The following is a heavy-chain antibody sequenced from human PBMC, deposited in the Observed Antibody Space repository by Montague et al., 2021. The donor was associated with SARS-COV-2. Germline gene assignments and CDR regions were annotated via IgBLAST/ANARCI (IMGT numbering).Heavy chain of an antibody. CDR1: GGSFSGYY. Sequence: SETLSLTCAVYGGSFSGYYWSWIRQPPGKGQEWIGEINHSGSTNNNPSLKSRVTISIDTSKTQFSLKLSSVTAADTAVYYCARLGNPLRCIASCYGMDVWGQGTTVTVSS. D-gene: IGHD2-2*01. V-gene: IGHV4-34*01. J-gene: IGHJ6*02. CDR3: ARLGNPLRCIASCYGMDV. CDR2: INHSGST.